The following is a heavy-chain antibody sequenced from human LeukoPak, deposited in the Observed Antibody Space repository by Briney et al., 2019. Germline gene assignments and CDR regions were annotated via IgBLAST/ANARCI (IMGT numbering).Heavy chain of an antibody. Sequence: SETLSLACAVSGGSISSSYWWSWVRQPPGKGLEWIGEIYHSGSTNYKPSLKSRVTISVDKSKNQFSLNLSSVTAADTAVYYCAKSNAWDWFDPWGQGTLVTVSS. CDR2: IYHSGST. D-gene: IGHD4-11*01. J-gene: IGHJ5*02. V-gene: IGHV4-4*02. CDR3: AKSNAWDWFDP. CDR1: GGSISSSYW.